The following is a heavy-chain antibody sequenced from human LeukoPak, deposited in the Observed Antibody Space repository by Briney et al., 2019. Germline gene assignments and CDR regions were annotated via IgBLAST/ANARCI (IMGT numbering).Heavy chain of an antibody. D-gene: IGHD2-2*01. Sequence: SETLSLTCTVSGGSISSSSYYWGWIRQPPGKGLEWIGSIYYSGSTYYNPSLKSRVTISVDTSKNQFSLKLSSVTAADTAVYYRARQGVSSCAFAGRLCYYYGMDVWGQGTTVTVSS. CDR2: IYYSGST. CDR1: GGSISSSSYY. J-gene: IGHJ6*02. CDR3: ARQGVSSCAFAGRLCYYYGMDV. V-gene: IGHV4-39*01.